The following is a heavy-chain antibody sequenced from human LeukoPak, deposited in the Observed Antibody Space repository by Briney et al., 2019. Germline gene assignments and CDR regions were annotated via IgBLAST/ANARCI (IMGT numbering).Heavy chain of an antibody. J-gene: IGHJ4*02. CDR1: GFTFTNYW. CDR3: ARVRWGGLYYFDY. D-gene: IGHD3-16*01. Sequence: GGSLRLSCAASGFTFTNYWMSWVRQAPGKGLELVANIKQDRSGKYYVDSVKGRFTISRDNAKNTLFLQMNSLRAEDTAVYYCARVRWGGLYYFDYWGQGTLVTVSS. CDR2: IKQDRSGK. V-gene: IGHV3-7*01.